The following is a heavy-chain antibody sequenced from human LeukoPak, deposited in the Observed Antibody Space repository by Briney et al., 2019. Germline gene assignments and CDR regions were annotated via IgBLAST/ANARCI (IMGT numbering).Heavy chain of an antibody. D-gene: IGHD3-3*01. CDR1: GGSFSGYY. CDR3: ARGGYRIFGVVNYYFDY. J-gene: IGHJ4*02. V-gene: IGHV4-34*01. CDR2: INHSGST. Sequence: SETLSLXCAVYGGSFSGYYWRWIRQPPGKGLEWIGEINHSGSTNYNPSLKSRVTISVDTSKNQFSLKLSSVTAADTAVYYCARGGYRIFGVVNYYFDYWGQGTLVTVSS.